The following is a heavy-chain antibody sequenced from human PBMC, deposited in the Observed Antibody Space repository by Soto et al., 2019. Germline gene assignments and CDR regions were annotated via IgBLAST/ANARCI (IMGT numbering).Heavy chain of an antibody. CDR1: GFSLSTSGSG. Sequence: QITLKESGPTLMKPTQTLTLTCAFSGFSLSTSGSGVGWIRQPPGKALEWLALIFSNDDKRYSPSLMSRLTITKDTSKNQVVRTMTNIDPVDTATYCCSHMRGSGVFGMDVWGQGTTVTVSS. V-gene: IGHV2-5*01. CDR3: SHMRGSGVFGMDV. D-gene: IGHD3-10*01. CDR2: IFSNDDK. J-gene: IGHJ6*02.